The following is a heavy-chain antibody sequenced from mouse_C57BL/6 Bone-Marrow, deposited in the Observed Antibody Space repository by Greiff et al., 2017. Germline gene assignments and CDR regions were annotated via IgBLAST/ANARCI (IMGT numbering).Heavy chain of an antibody. CDR2: ISYDGSN. CDR1: GYSITSGYY. V-gene: IGHV3-6*01. D-gene: IGHD2-2*01. J-gene: IGHJ2*01. CDR3: ARGGYEKDY. Sequence: EVKLVESGPGLVKPSQSLSLTCSVTGYSITSGYYWNWIRQFPGNKLEWMGYISYDGSNNYNPSLKNRISITRDTSKNQFFLKLNSVTTEDTATYYCARGGYEKDYGGQGTTLTVSS.